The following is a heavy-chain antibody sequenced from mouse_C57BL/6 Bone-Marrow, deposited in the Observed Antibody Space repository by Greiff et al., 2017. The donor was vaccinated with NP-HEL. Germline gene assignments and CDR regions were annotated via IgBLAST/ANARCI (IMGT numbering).Heavy chain of an antibody. J-gene: IGHJ4*01. CDR2: IDPSDSYT. Sequence: QVQLQQPGAELVMPGASVKLSCKASGYTFTSYWMHWVKQRPGQGLEWIGEIDPSDSYTNYNQKFKGKSTLPVDKSSSTAYMQLSSLTSEDSAVYYCAREGFHYYAMDYWGQGTSVTVSS. CDR1: GYTFTSYW. CDR3: AREGFHYYAMDY. V-gene: IGHV1-69*01.